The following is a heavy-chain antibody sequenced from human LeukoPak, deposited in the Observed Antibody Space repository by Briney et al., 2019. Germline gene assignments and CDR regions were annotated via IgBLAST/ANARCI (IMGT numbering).Heavy chain of an antibody. J-gene: IGHJ6*03. CDR3: ARSPMVRGAGYYYYYMDV. CDR2: IYSGGST. V-gene: IGHV3-53*01. Sequence: PGGSLRLSCAASGFTVISYYMSWVRQAPGKGLEWVSVIYSGGSTYYADSVKGRFTISRDNSKNTLYLQMNSLRAEDTAVYYCARSPMVRGAGYYYYYMDVWGKGTTVTVSS. CDR1: GFTVISYY. D-gene: IGHD3-10*01.